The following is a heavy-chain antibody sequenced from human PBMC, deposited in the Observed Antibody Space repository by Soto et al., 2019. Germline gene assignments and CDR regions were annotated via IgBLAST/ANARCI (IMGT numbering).Heavy chain of an antibody. CDR2: IIPIFGTA. J-gene: IGHJ1*01. Sequence: QVQLVQSGAEVKKPGSSVKVSCKASGGTFSSYAISWVRQAPGQGLEWMGGIIPIFGTANYAQKFQGRVTITADESTSTAYMELSSLRSEDTAVYYCAKIEYCGGDCYSAEYFQHWGQGTLVTVSS. CDR3: AKIEYCGGDCYSAEYFQH. D-gene: IGHD2-21*02. V-gene: IGHV1-69*12. CDR1: GGTFSSYA.